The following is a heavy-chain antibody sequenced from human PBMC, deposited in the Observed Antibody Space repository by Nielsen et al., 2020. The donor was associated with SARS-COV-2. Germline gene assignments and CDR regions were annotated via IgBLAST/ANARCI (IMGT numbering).Heavy chain of an antibody. V-gene: IGHV4-39*07. CDR2: IYYSGST. CDR3: ARAGGTPTHYYYYGMDV. D-gene: IGHD6-13*01. Sequence: SETLSLTCTVSGGSISSSSYYWGWIRQPPGKGLEWIGSIYYSGSTYYNPSLKSRVTISVDTSKNQFSLKLSSVTAADTAVYYCARAGGTPTHYYYYGMDVWGQGTTVTVSS. J-gene: IGHJ6*02. CDR1: GGSISSSSYY.